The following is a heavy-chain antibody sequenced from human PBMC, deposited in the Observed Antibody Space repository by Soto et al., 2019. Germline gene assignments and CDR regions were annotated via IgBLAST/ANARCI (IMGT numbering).Heavy chain of an antibody. Sequence: GGSLRLSCTASGFTFGDYAMSWFRRAPGKGLEWVSFIRSKAYGGTTEYAASVKGRFTLSRDDSKSIAYLQMTSLKTEDTAVYYCARTMTAFGGLILQNFDYWGQGTLVTVSS. V-gene: IGHV3-49*03. CDR3: ARTMTAFGGLILQNFDY. J-gene: IGHJ4*02. D-gene: IGHD3-16*01. CDR1: GFTFGDYA. CDR2: IRSKAYGGTT.